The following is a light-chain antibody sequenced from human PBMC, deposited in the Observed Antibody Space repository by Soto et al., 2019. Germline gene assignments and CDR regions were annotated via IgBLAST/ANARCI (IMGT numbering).Light chain of an antibody. CDR2: DGS. CDR3: MQRSHVPIT. V-gene: IGKV2D-29*01. CDR1: QSLLYSDGKTY. Sequence: VLPQTPLSLSVTPGQPASMSCKSSQSLLYSDGKTYLYWYLQRPGQPPQLLIYDGSNRFSGVPDRFSGSGSGTDFTLKISRVEAEDVGVYYCMQRSHVPITFGQGTRLDIK. J-gene: IGKJ5*01.